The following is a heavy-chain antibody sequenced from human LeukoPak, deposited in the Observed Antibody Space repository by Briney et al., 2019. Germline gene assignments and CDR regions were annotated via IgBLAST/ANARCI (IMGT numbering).Heavy chain of an antibody. Sequence: PSGTLSLSCAVSGGSISSSNWWSWVRQTPGKGLEWIGEIYHSGSTNYNPSLKSRVTISVDKSKNQFSLKLSSVTAADTAVYYCARVPAVAGTYGMDVWGKGTTVTVSS. CDR1: GGSISSSNW. V-gene: IGHV4-4*02. CDR2: IYHSGST. D-gene: IGHD6-19*01. J-gene: IGHJ6*04. CDR3: ARVPAVAGTYGMDV.